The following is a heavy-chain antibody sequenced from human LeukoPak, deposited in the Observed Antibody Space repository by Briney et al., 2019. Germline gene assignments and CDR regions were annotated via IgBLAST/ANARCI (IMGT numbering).Heavy chain of an antibody. D-gene: IGHD1-26*01. J-gene: IGHJ4*02. V-gene: IGHV1-2*02. CDR1: GYTFTSYA. CDR3: ARDSGLGPTWHPFDH. CDR2: ITPSGGT. Sequence: ASVKVSCKASGYTFTSYAMHWVRQAPGQGLEWMGWITPSGGTNYAQKFRGRVTMTRDTSISTAYMELSGLRSDDTAVYYCARDSGLGPTWHPFDHWGQGTPVTVSS.